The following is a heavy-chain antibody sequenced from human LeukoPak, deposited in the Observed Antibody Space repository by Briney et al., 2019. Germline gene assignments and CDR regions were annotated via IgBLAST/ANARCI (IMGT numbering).Heavy chain of an antibody. V-gene: IGHV4-4*02. CDR1: GGSISSSNW. CDR3: ARLNRSIAAAQSF. D-gene: IGHD6-13*01. CDR2: IYHSGST. J-gene: IGHJ4*02. Sequence: PSETLSLTCAVSGGSISSSNWWSWVRQPPGKGLEWIGEIYHSGSTNYNPSLKSRVTISVDKSKNQFSLKLSSVTAADTAVYYCARLNRSIAAAQSFWGQGTLVTVSS.